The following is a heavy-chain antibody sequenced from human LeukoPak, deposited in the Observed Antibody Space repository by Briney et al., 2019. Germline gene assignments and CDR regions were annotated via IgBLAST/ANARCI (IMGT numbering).Heavy chain of an antibody. Sequence: GASVKVSCKASGYPFTSYYIHWVRQAPGQGLEWMGIIDPSSDTPSYAQKFQGRVTMTRDTSTTTVYMELNSLRSDDTAVYHCARGLYYDTNGYPALQYWGQGTLVTVSS. D-gene: IGHD3-22*01. CDR3: ARGLYYDTNGYPALQY. J-gene: IGHJ4*02. CDR2: IDPSSDTP. V-gene: IGHV1-46*01. CDR1: GYPFTSYY.